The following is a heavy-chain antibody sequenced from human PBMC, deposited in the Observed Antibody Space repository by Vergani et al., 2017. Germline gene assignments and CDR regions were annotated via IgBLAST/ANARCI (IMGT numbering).Heavy chain of an antibody. CDR2: IIPILGIA. Sequence: QVQLVQSGAEVKKPGSSVKVSCKASGGTFSSYAISWVRQAPGQGLEWMGRIIPILGIANYAQKFQGRVTITADKSTSTAYMELSSLRSEDTAVYYWAGEGISGSYVDGGLDYWGQGTLVTVSS. CDR1: GGTFSSYA. V-gene: IGHV1-69*04. D-gene: IGHD1-26*01. J-gene: IGHJ4*02. CDR3: AGEGISGSYVDGGLDY.